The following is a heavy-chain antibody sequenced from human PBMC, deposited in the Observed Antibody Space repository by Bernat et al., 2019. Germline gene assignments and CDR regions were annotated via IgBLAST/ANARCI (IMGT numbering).Heavy chain of an antibody. V-gene: IGHV3-33*01. CDR2: IWYDGSNK. CDR3: ARAILITFGEVIARHPRLDAFDN. CDR1: GFTFSSYG. D-gene: IGHD3-16*02. Sequence: QVQLVESGGGVVQPGRSLRLSCAASGFTFSSYGMHWVRQAPGKGLEWVAVIWYDGSNKYYADSVKGRFTISRDNSKNTLYLPMNSLRAEDTAVYYCARAILITFGEVIARHPRLDAFDNWGQGTLVTVSS. J-gene: IGHJ3*02.